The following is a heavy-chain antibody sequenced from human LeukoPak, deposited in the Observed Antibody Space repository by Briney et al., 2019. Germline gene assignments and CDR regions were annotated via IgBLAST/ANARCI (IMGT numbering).Heavy chain of an antibody. CDR3: ASGIQLWTTDY. CDR2: ISSSSYI. CDR1: GFTFSSYS. V-gene: IGHV3-21*01. J-gene: IGHJ4*02. Sequence: GGSLRLSCAASGFTFSSYSMNWVRQAPGKGLEWVSSISSSSYIYYADSVKGRFTISRDNAKNSLYLQMNSLRAEDTAVYYCASGIQLWTTDYWGQGTLVTVSS. D-gene: IGHD5-18*01.